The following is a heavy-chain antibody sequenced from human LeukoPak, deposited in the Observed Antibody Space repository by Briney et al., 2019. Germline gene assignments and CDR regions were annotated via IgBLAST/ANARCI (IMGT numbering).Heavy chain of an antibody. J-gene: IGHJ4*02. CDR1: GFTFSSYW. Sequence: PGGSLRLSCAASGFTFSSYWRSWVRQAPGKGLEWVANVKQDGSEKYYADSVKGRFTISRDNSKNTLYLQMNSLRAEDTAVYYCAKDRRDGYNLGFGFDYWGQGTLVTVSS. V-gene: IGHV3-7*01. CDR2: VKQDGSEK. D-gene: IGHD5-24*01. CDR3: AKDRRDGYNLGFGFDY.